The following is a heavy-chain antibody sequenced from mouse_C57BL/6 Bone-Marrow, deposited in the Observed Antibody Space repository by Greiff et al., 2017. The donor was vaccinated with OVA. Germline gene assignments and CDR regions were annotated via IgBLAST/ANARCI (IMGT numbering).Heavy chain of an antibody. J-gene: IGHJ2*01. V-gene: IGHV1-69*01. Sequence: QVQLKQPGAELVMPGASVKLSCKASGYTFTSYWMHWVKQRPGQGLEWIGEIDPSDSYTNYNQKFKGKSTLTVDKSSSTAYMRLSSLTSEDSAVYYCARAAGYYFDYWGQGTTLTVSS. CDR2: IDPSDSYT. D-gene: IGHD6-1*01. CDR3: ARAAGYYFDY. CDR1: GYTFTSYW.